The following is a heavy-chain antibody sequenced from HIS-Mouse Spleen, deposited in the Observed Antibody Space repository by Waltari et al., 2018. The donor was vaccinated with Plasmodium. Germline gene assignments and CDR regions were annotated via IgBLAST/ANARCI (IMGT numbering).Heavy chain of an antibody. CDR2: IKKDGSEK. CDR3: ASSWYWYFDL. D-gene: IGHD6-13*01. CDR1: GFTFRSYW. J-gene: IGHJ2*01. V-gene: IGHV3-7*01. Sequence: EVQLVESGGGLVQPGGSLRLSCAASGFTFRSYWMSWVRQAPGKGLEWVAKIKKDGSEKYYVDSVKGRFTISRDNAKNSLYLQMNSLRAEDTAVYYCASSWYWYFDLWGRGTLVTVSS.